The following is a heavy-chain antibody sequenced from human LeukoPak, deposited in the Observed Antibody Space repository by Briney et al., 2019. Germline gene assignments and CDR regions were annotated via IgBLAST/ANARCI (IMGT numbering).Heavy chain of an antibody. J-gene: IGHJ5*02. CDR1: GYSISSGYY. D-gene: IGHD3-3*01. CDR3: ARETYYDFWSDRNWFDP. V-gene: IGHV4-38-2*02. CDR2: IYRSGTT. Sequence: SETLSLTCAVSGYSISSGYYWGWIRPPPGKVLEWMGSIYRSGTTYYNPSLKSRVTISVDTSKNQFSLKLSSVTAADTAVYYCARETYYDFWSDRNWFDPWGQGTLVTVSS.